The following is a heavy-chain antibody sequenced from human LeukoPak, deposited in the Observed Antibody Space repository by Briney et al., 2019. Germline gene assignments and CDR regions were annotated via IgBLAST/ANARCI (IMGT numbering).Heavy chain of an antibody. V-gene: IGHV1-2*04. CDR2: INPNSGGT. J-gene: IGHJ4*02. Sequence: EASVKVSCKASGYTFTGYYMHWVRQAPGQGLEWMGWINPNSGGTNYAQKFQGWVTMTRDTSISTAYMELSSLRSDDTAVYYCARSGSYQPLFDYWGQGTLVTVSS. CDR3: ARSGSYQPLFDY. D-gene: IGHD3-16*02. CDR1: GYTFTGYY.